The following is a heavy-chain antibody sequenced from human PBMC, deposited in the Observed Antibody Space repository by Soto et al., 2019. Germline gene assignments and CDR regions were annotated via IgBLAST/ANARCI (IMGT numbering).Heavy chain of an antibody. CDR3: ARGRAYYYDSSGRFDP. V-gene: IGHV1-2*02. J-gene: IGHJ5*02. Sequence: QVPLVQSGAEVKKPGASVKVSCKASGYTFTGYYMHWVRQAPGQGLEWMGWINPNSGGTNYAQKFQGRVTMTRDTSISTAYMELSRLRSDDTAVYYCARGRAYYYDSSGRFDPWGQGTLVTVSS. CDR1: GYTFTGYY. D-gene: IGHD3-22*01. CDR2: INPNSGGT.